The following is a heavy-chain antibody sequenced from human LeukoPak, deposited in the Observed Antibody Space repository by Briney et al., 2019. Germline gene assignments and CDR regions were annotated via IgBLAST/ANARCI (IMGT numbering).Heavy chain of an antibody. D-gene: IGHD3-16*02. CDR1: GFTFSAYT. J-gene: IGHJ4*02. V-gene: IGHV3-11*04. CDR3: STPGDIWGSYRY. Sequence: GGSLRLSCATSGFTFSAYTMSWIRQAPGKGLEWVSYISSSGGTIYYADSVQGRFTISRDNAKNLLYPQMNSLRAEDTAVYYCSTPGDIWGSYRYWGQGALVTVS. CDR2: ISSSGGTI.